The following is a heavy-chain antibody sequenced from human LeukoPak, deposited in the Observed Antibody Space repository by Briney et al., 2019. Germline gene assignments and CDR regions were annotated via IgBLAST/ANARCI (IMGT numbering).Heavy chain of an antibody. Sequence: PGGSLRLSCAASGFTFSSYGMSWVRQAPGKGLEWVSAISATGGTTYYADSVKGRFTISRDNSKNTLYLQMNSLRAEDTAVYYCAKSPSSGERSYRPDAFDIWGQGTMVTVSS. CDR1: GFTFSSYG. V-gene: IGHV3-23*01. CDR2: ISATGGTT. CDR3: AKSPSSGERSYRPDAFDI. D-gene: IGHD1-26*01. J-gene: IGHJ3*02.